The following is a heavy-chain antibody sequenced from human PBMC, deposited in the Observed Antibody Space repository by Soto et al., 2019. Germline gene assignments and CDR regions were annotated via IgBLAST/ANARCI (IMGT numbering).Heavy chain of an antibody. CDR1: GYTFASCY. CDR3: ARRGDWNDLSDRLRLFYMDV. V-gene: IGHV1-46*03. J-gene: IGHJ6*03. CDR2: INPSGGST. D-gene: IGHD1-1*01. Sequence: GASVKVCCKASGYTFASCYRHWVRQAPGQGLEWMGIINPSGGSTSYAQKFQGRVTMTRDTSTSTVYMELSSLRSEDTAVYYCARRGDWNDLSDRLRLFYMDVWGKGTTVTVSS.